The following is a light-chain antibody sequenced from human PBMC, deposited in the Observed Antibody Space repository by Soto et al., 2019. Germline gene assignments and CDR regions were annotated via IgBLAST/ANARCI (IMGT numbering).Light chain of an antibody. V-gene: IGKV3-20*01. CDR3: QGYDSSPT. Sequence: EIVLTQSPGTLSLFPGERATLSCRASQSITKRNFAWYQQKPGQAPGLLIYGASSSAAGIPDGFSGRGSGTDFTLTISRQEPEDFAVYSCQGYDSSPTFGQGARLESK. CDR2: GAS. J-gene: IGKJ5*01. CDR1: QSITKRN.